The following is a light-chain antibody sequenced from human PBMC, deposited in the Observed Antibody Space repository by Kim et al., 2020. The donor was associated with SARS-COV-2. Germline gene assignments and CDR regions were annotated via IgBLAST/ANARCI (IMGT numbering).Light chain of an antibody. CDR3: QQYKTYPLT. Sequence: ASVRDRVTITCRASQHINNNLAWFQQKPGTAHKSLVFAASNLHNGVPSKFSGSGYGTDFTLTINSVQPEDSATYYCQQYKTYPLTFGGGTKVDIK. CDR1: QHINNN. CDR2: AAS. V-gene: IGKV1-16*02. J-gene: IGKJ4*01.